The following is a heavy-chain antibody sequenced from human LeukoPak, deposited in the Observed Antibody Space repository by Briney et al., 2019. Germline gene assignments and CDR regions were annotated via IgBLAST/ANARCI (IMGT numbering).Heavy chain of an antibody. J-gene: IGHJ5*02. CDR1: GYTSTSYG. Sequence: GASVNVSCKASGYTSTSYGISWVRQAPGQGLEWMGWISADNGNTKYAQKLQGRVTMTTDTSTSTAYMELRSLRSDDTAVYYCARDWAPLSGNYYDAWFDPWGQGTLVTVSS. CDR2: ISADNGNT. V-gene: IGHV1-18*01. CDR3: ARDWAPLSGNYYDAWFDP. D-gene: IGHD1-26*01.